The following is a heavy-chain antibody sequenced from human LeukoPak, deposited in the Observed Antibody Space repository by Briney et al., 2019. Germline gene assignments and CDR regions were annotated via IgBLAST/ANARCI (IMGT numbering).Heavy chain of an antibody. V-gene: IGHV3-7*01. CDR2: IKEDGSEK. CDR3: ASSGWYSTPNWFDP. D-gene: IGHD6-19*01. Sequence: PGVSLRLSCAASGFTFSRSWMHWVRQAPGKGLEWVASIKEDGSEKYYVDSVKGRFTTSRDNAENSLYLQMNSLRAEDTAMYYCASSGWYSTPNWFDPWGQGTLVTVSS. J-gene: IGHJ5*02. CDR1: GFTFSRSW.